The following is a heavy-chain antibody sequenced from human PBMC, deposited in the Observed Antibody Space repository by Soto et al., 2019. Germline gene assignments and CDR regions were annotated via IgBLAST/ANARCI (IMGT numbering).Heavy chain of an antibody. V-gene: IGHV3-53*01. J-gene: IGHJ4*02. CDR3: AKAGVYYGSGVDY. CDR2: IYSGGYT. D-gene: IGHD3-10*01. CDR1: GFTVSNNY. Sequence: GGSLRLSCAVSGFTVSNNYMSWVRQAPGKGLEGVSVIYSGGYTAYGDSVKGRFTISRDNSKNTLYLQMNSLRAEDTAVYYCAKAGVYYGSGVDYWGQGTLVTVSS.